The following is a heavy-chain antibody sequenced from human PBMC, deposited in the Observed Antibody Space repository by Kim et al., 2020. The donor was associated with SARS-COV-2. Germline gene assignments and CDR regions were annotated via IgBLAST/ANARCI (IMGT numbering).Heavy chain of an antibody. CDR2: IYYSGST. D-gene: IGHD3-22*01. V-gene: IGHV4-30-4*01. J-gene: IGHJ3*02. CDR1: GGSISSGDYY. CDR3: ARADDSSGYYQDAFDI. Sequence: SETLSLTCTVSGGSISSGDYYWSWIRQPPGKGLEWIGYIYYSGSTYYNPSLKSRVTISVDTSKNQFSLKLSSVTAADTAVYYCARADDSSGYYQDAFDIWGQGTMVTVSS.